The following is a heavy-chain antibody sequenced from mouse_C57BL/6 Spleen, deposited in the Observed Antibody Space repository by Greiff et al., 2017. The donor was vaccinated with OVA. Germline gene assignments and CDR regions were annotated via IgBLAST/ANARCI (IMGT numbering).Heavy chain of an antibody. CDR2: ISDGGSYT. CDR3: ARDTGHYFDY. J-gene: IGHJ2*01. V-gene: IGHV5-4*01. CDR1: GFTFSSYA. Sequence: EVKLQESGGGLVKPGGSLKLSCAASGFTFSSYAMSWVRQTPEKRLEWVATISDGGSYTYYPDNVKGRFTISRDNAKNNLYLQMSHLKSEDTAMYYCARDTGHYFDYWGQGTTLTVSS. D-gene: IGHD4-1*01.